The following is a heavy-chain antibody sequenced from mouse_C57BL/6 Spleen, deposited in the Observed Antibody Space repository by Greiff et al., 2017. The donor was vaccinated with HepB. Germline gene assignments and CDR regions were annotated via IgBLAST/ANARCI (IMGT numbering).Heavy chain of an antibody. CDR1: GYTFTSYW. CDR3: AREGGYYGRRRGYFDY. J-gene: IGHJ2*01. CDR2: IYPGSGST. D-gene: IGHD1-1*01. Sequence: QVQLQQPGAELVKPGASVKMSCKASGYTFTSYWITWVKQRPGQGLEWIGDIYPGSGSTNYNEKFKSKATLTVDTSSSTAYMQLSSLTSEDSAVYYCAREGGYYGRRRGYFDYWGQGTTLTVSS. V-gene: IGHV1-55*01.